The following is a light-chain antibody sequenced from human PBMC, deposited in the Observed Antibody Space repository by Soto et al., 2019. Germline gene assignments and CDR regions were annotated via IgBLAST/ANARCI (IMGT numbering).Light chain of an antibody. CDR1: QGISSY. V-gene: IGKV1-9*01. CDR2: AAS. J-gene: IGKJ4*01. Sequence: GDSVTITCRASQGISSYLAWYQQKPGRAPQLLISAASTLQSGVPSRFSGSGSGTHFTLVISSLQPEDFATYYCQQLNTYPVTFGGGTKV. CDR3: QQLNTYPVT.